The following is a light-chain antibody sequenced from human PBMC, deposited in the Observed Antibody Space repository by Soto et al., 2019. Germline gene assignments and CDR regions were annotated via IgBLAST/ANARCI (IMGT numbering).Light chain of an antibody. Sequence: QPVLTQPASVSGSPGQSSTISCTGTSSDVGGYNYVSWYQQHPGKAPKLMIYDVSNRPSGVSNRFSGSKSGNTASLTISGLQAEDEADYYSSSYTSSSTVFGTGTKFTVL. CDR3: SSYTSSSTV. CDR1: SSDVGGYNY. CDR2: DVS. J-gene: IGLJ1*01. V-gene: IGLV2-14*01.